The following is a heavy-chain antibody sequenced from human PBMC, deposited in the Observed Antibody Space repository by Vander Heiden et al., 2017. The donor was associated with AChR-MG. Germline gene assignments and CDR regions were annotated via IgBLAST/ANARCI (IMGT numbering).Heavy chain of an antibody. CDR3: FRAAGTEGDYYYYMDV. V-gene: IGHV3-15*01. CDR1: GSTFSNAW. CDR2: IKSKTDGGTT. D-gene: IGHD6-13*01. J-gene: IGHJ6*03. Sequence: EVQLVESGGRLVQPGGSVRLSRAASGSTFSNAWMSWVRQAPGKGLEWVGRIKSKTDGGTTDYAAPVKGRFTISRDDSKDTLYLQMNSLKTEDTAVYYCFRAAGTEGDYYYYMDVWGKGTTVTVSS.